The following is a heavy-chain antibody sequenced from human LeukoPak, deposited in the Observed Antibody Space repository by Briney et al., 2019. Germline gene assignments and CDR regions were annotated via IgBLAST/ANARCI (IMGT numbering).Heavy chain of an antibody. Sequence: GGSLRLSCAASGFTFSSAWMSWVRQAPGKGLEWVGRIKSKTDGGTTDYAAPVRGRFTISRDDSKNTLYLQMNSLKTEDTAVYYCTSYPSYYGSGSRLYYFDYWGQGTLVTVSS. D-gene: IGHD3-10*01. V-gene: IGHV3-15*01. CDR2: IKSKTDGGTT. CDR1: GFTFSSAW. J-gene: IGHJ4*02. CDR3: TSYPSYYGSGSRLYYFDY.